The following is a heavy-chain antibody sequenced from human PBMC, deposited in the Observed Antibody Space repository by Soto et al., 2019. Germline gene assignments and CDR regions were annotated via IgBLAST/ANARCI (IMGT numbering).Heavy chain of an antibody. CDR1: VVSISSYY. CDR2: IYYSGST. D-gene: IGHD3-3*01. V-gene: IGHV4-59*01. CDR3: ARDPTIFAVVTRPHRSPYGMDS. J-gene: IGHJ6*02. Sequence: SETLSLTCTVSVVSISSYYWSCIRHPPGKGLEWIGYIYYSGSTNYNPSLKSRVTISVDTSKNQFSLKLSSVTAADTAVYYCARDPTIFAVVTRPHRSPYGMDSWGQGTTVTVSS.